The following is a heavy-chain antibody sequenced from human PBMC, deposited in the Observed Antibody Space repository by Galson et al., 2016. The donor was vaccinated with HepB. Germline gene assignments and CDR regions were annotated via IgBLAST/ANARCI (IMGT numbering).Heavy chain of an antibody. J-gene: IGHJ4*02. V-gene: IGHV4-39*01. CDR1: GGSISNGTYY. Sequence: SETLSLTCTVSGGSISNGTYYWGWIRQSPGRGLEWIGGMSYSGGTHYNLSLKSRVTISMDTSKNQVSLRLNSVTAADSAVYYCARRERWVQYFDSWGQGTLVTVSS. CDR2: MSYSGGT. CDR3: ARRERWVQYFDS. D-gene: IGHD5-24*01.